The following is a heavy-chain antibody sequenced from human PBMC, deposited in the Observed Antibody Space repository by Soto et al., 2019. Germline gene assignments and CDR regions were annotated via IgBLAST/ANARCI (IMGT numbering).Heavy chain of an antibody. J-gene: IGHJ6*02. CDR3: AVAYYYYDSSGYPGYGMDV. D-gene: IGHD3-22*01. CDR2: IIPIFGTA. Sequence: SVKVSCKASGGTFSSYAISWVRQAPGQGLEWMGGIIPIFGTANYAQKFQGRVTITADESTSTAYMELSSLRSEDTAVYYCAVAYYYYDSSGYPGYGMDVWGQGTTVTVSS. CDR1: GGTFSSYA. V-gene: IGHV1-69*13.